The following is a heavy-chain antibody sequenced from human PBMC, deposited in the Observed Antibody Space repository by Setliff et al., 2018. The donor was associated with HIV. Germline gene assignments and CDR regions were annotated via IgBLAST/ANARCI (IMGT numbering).Heavy chain of an antibody. CDR2: ISSSSITT. CDR3: ARTVDYKGLDT. Sequence: PGGSLRLSCAASGFTFHTYTINWVRQAPGKGLEWVSYISSSSITTYYADSAKGRFIVSRDNAKSTLFLQMNSLRAEDTAMYYCARTVDYKGLDTWGQGTMVTVS. J-gene: IGHJ3*02. CDR1: GFTFHTYT. V-gene: IGHV3-48*01. D-gene: IGHD4-4*01.